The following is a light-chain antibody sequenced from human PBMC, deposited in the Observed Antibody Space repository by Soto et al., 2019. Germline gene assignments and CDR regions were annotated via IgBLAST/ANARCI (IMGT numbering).Light chain of an antibody. V-gene: IGKV3-20*01. Sequence: EIVMTQSPATLSLSPGERATLSCRASQSVSANLAWYQQKPGQAPRLLIYGASRRATGIPDRFSGSASGTDFTLTISRLEPEDFAVYFCQQYSDLPMTFGQGTRLEIK. J-gene: IGKJ5*01. CDR2: GAS. CDR1: QSVSAN. CDR3: QQYSDLPMT.